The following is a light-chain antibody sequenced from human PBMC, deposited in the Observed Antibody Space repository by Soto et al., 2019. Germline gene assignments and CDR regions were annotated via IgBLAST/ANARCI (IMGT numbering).Light chain of an antibody. J-gene: IGKJ2*01. Sequence: EIVLTQSPGTVSLSQGERATLSCRASQSVSSRNLAWYRQKPGQAPSLLIFGASNRATGIPDRFSGSGSGTEFTLTISRLEPEDCAVYYCLRYGDSPPAYTFGHGTKLDIK. CDR3: LRYGDSPPAYT. CDR2: GAS. CDR1: QSVSSRN. V-gene: IGKV3-20*01.